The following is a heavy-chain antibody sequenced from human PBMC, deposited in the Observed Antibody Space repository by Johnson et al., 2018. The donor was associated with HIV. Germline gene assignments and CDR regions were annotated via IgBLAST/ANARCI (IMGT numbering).Heavy chain of an antibody. CDR3: ARECSGGSCYPLDHDAFDI. CDR1: GFTFSNAW. D-gene: IGHD2-15*01. V-gene: IGHV3-66*02. J-gene: IGHJ3*02. Sequence: VQLVESGGGLVKPGGSLRLSCAASGFTFSNAWMSWVRQAPGKGLEWVSVINTGGGTYYADSVKGRFTMSSDNSKNTLYLQMNSLRAEDTAVYYCARECSGGSCYPLDHDAFDIWGQGTMVTVSS. CDR2: INTGGGT.